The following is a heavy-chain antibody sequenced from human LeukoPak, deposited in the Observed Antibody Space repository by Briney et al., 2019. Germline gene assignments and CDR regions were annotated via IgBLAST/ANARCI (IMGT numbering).Heavy chain of an antibody. V-gene: IGHV6-1*01. CDR3: ARDRRSGGSCLDY. CDR1: GDSVSINSAA. J-gene: IGHJ4*02. Sequence: SQTLSLTFAISGDSVSINSAAWNWVRQSPSRGLEWLGSTYYRSKWYNHYAVSVKSRITINPDTSKNQFSLQLNSVTPEDTAVYYCARDRRSGGSCLDYWGQGTLVTVSS. D-gene: IGHD2-15*01. CDR2: TYYRSKWYN.